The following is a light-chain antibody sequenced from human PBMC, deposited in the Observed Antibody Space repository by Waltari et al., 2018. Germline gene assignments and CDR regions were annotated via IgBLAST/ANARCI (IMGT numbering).Light chain of an antibody. J-gene: IGKJ4*01. V-gene: IGKV2-30*02. Sequence: DVVMTQSPLSLPVTLGQPASISCRSSQSLVHSDGNTYLNWFQQRPSQSPRRLIYKVSNRDSGVPDRFSGSGSGTDFTLKISRVEAEDVGVYYCMQGTHTLTFGGGTKVEIK. CDR2: KVS. CDR3: MQGTHTLT. CDR1: QSLVHSDGNTY.